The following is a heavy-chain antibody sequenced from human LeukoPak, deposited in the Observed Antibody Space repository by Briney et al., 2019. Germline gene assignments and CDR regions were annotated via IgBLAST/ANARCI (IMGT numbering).Heavy chain of an antibody. J-gene: IGHJ4*02. CDR3: AGPSTHYDSSGYSNY. CDR1: GFTFSSYS. Sequence: GGSLRLSCAASGFTFSSYSMNWVRQAPGKGLEWVSSISSSSSYIYYADSVKGRFTISRDNAKNSLYLQMNSLRAEDTAVYYCAGPSTHYDSSGYSNYWGQGTLVTVSS. D-gene: IGHD3-22*01. CDR2: ISSSSSYI. V-gene: IGHV3-21*01.